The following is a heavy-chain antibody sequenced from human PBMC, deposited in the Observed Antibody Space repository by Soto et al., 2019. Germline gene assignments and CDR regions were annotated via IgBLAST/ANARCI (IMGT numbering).Heavy chain of an antibody. V-gene: IGHV1-2*02. J-gene: IGHJ6*02. D-gene: IGHD1-26*01. CDR3: AKDRRADWESYYYYAMDV. Sequence: QVQLLQSGAEVRKPGASVRVSCEASGYTLSDYFMQWVRQAPGQGLEWMGWINPNTGDTHYAQKFQGRVTMTRDTSINTAYMELNRLTSEDTAVYYCAKDRRADWESYYYYAMDVWGQGTTVTVSS. CDR2: INPNTGDT. CDR1: GYTLSDYF.